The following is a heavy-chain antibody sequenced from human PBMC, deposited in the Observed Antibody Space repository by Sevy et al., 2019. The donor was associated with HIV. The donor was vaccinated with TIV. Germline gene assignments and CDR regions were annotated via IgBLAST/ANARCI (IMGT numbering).Heavy chain of an antibody. D-gene: IGHD2-21*01. CDR1: GFSFSSYC. CDR2: IQYDGSNK. Sequence: GGSLRLSCAASGFSFSSYCMHWVRQAPGKGLEWMSYIQYDGSNKDNADSVKGRFTISRDNSKNTLYLQMNSLRVEDTAVFYCVKEGGGEGGDHWGQGTLVTVSS. CDR3: VKEGGGEGGDH. V-gene: IGHV3-30*02. J-gene: IGHJ4*02.